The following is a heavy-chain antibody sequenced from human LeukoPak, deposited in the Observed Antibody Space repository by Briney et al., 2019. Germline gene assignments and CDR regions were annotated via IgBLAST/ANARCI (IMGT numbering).Heavy chain of an antibody. J-gene: IGHJ4*02. V-gene: IGHV3-53*01. CDR2: IYSAGST. CDR1: GFTVSSNY. CDR3: ARRAGAYTHPYDY. Sequence: PGGSLRLSCAASGFTVSSNYMNWVRQAPGKGLEWVSFIYSAGSTHYSDSVKGRFTISIDNSKNTLYPQMNSLRAEDTAVYYCARRAGAYTHPYDYWGQGTLVTVSS. D-gene: IGHD3-16*01.